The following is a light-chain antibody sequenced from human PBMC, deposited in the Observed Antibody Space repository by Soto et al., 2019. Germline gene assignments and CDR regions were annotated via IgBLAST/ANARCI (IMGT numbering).Light chain of an antibody. CDR1: QSVSSS. V-gene: IGKV3-15*01. CDR2: GAS. J-gene: IGKJ3*01. CDR3: LQYNNWPFT. Sequence: IVMTQSPATLSVSPGERATLSCRASQSVSSSLAWYQQKPGQSPRLLIYGASTRASGIPATFSGSGSGTEFSLAISSLQSEDSAVYYCLQYNNWPFTFGAGTKAEIK.